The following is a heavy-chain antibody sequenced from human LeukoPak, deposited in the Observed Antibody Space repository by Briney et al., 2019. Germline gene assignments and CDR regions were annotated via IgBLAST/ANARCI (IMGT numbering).Heavy chain of an antibody. CDR1: GFTFSSYW. CDR3: ARDRGSSSWYGPEFDY. Sequence: PGGSLRLSCAASGFTFSSYWMSWVRQAPGKGLEWVANIKPDGSEKYYVDSVKGRFTISRDNAKNSLYLQMNSLRAEDAAVYYCARDRGSSSWYGPEFDYWGQGTLVTVSS. D-gene: IGHD6-13*01. CDR2: IKPDGSEK. V-gene: IGHV3-7*01. J-gene: IGHJ4*02.